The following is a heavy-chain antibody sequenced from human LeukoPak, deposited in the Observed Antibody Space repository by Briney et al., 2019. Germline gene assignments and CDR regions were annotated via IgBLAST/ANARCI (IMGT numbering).Heavy chain of an antibody. CDR3: ASLPSHIRTLDMAQLPPPHFDY. CDR1: GGSISSGGYY. V-gene: IGHV4-30-2*01. D-gene: IGHD2-2*03. J-gene: IGHJ4*02. CDR2: INHSGST. Sequence: SQTLSLTCTVSGGSISSGGYYWSWIRRPPGKGLEWIGEINHSGSTNYNPSLKSRVTISVDTSKNQFSLKLSSVTAADTAVYYCASLPSHIRTLDMAQLPPPHFDYWGQGTLVTVSS.